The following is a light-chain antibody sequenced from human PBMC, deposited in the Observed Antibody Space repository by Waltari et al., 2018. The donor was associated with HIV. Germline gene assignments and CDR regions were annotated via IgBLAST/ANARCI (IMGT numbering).Light chain of an antibody. CDR1: SSDVGGYNL. J-gene: IGLJ2*01. V-gene: IGLV2-23*02. CDR3: CAYAGSTTYVI. Sequence: QSALTQPASVSGSPGQSITISCTGTSSDVGGYNLVSWYQQHPGKAPKLMLYEVSKRPSGVSNGFPGSKSGNTASLTISGRQAEDEADYYCCAYAGSTTYVIFGGGTKLTVL. CDR2: EVS.